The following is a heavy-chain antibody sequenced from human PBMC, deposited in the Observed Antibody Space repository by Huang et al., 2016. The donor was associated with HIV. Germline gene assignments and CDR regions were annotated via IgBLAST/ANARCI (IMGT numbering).Heavy chain of an antibody. CDR3: AREFCGGDCFRSRDAFDI. J-gene: IGHJ3*02. V-gene: IGHV3-53*01. D-gene: IGHD2-21*02. CDR2: IHNGGNT. CDR1: GFTVSRNY. Sequence: EVQLVESGGGLIQPGGSLRLSCAVSGFTVSRNYMSWGRQAPGKGLEWVSVIHNGGNTYYADSVKGRFAISGDNFKNTLYLQMNSLRAEDTAVYYCAREFCGGDCFRSRDAFDIWGQGTMVTVAS.